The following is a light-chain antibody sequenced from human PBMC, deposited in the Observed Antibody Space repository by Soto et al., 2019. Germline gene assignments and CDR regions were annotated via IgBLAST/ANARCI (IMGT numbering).Light chain of an antibody. CDR3: QQHNGWPLT. J-gene: IGKJ4*01. CDR2: GAS. Sequence: EIVMTQSPATLSVSPGERATLSCSGSQSVGSSLAWYQQKPGQAPRLLIYGASTRATGVPARFSGSGSGTEFTFTISSLQSEDFAVYYCQQHNGWPLTFGGGTKVEI. CDR1: QSVGSS. V-gene: IGKV3-15*01.